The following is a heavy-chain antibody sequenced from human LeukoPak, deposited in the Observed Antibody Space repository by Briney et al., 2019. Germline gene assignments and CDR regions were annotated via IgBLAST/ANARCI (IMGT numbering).Heavy chain of an antibody. D-gene: IGHD6-13*01. V-gene: IGHV1-18*01. CDR1: GYTFTSYG. CDR2: ISAYNGNT. Sequence: ASVKVSCKASGYTFTSYGISWVRQAPGQGLEWMGWISAYNGNTNYAQKLQGRVTMTTDTSTSTAYMELRSLRSDDTAVYYCARVIAAAGTDYSDYWGQGTLVTVSS. J-gene: IGHJ4*02. CDR3: ARVIAAAGTDYSDY.